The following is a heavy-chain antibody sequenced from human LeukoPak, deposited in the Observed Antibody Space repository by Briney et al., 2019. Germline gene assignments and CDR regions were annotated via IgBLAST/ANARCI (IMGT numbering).Heavy chain of an antibody. V-gene: IGHV3-23*01. D-gene: IGHD1-26*01. CDR1: GFTFNNYA. CDR3: AKRPAQTGSQKYFDY. CDR2: ISWSGGST. J-gene: IGHJ4*02. Sequence: PGGSLRLSCAASGFTFNNYAMSWVRQAPGQGLERVSTISWSGGSTYYADSVKGRFTISRDNTKDTLSLQMNSLRAEDTAVYFCAKRPAQTGSQKYFDYWGQGTLVTVSS.